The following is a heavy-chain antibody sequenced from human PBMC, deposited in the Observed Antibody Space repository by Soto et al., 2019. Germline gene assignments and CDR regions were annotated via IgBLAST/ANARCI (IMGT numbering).Heavy chain of an antibody. V-gene: IGHV3-15*01. CDR1: GFTFSNAW. Sequence: GGSLRLSCAASGFTFSNAWMSWVRQAPGKGLEWVGRIKSKTDGGTTDYAAPVKGRFTISRDDSKNTLYLQMNSLKTEDTAVYYCTTVEYTVTTWADYYYMDVWGKGTTVTVSS. CDR3: TTVEYTVTTWADYYYMDV. D-gene: IGHD4-17*01. CDR2: IKSKTDGGTT. J-gene: IGHJ6*03.